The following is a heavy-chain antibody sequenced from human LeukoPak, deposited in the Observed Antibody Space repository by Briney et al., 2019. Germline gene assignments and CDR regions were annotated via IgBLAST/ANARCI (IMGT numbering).Heavy chain of an antibody. CDR3: ARCYGYSGYDWIGCYYYMDV. Sequence: ASVKVSCKASGYTFTGYYMHWVRQAPGQGLEWMGWINPNSGGTNYAQKFQGRVTMTRDTSISTAYMELSRLRSDDTAVYYCARCYGYSGYDWIGCYYYMDVWGKGTTVTVSS. D-gene: IGHD5-12*01. CDR2: INPNSGGT. CDR1: GYTFTGYY. J-gene: IGHJ6*03. V-gene: IGHV1-2*02.